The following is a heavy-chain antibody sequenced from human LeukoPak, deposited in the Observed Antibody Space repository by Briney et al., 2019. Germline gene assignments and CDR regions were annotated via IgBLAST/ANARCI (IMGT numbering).Heavy chain of an antibody. D-gene: IGHD6-19*01. J-gene: IGHJ5*02. CDR1: GGTFSSYA. V-gene: IGHV1-69*06. CDR2: IIPIFGTA. Sequence: SVKVSCKASGGTFSSYAISWVRQAPGQGLEWMGGIIPIFGTANYAQKFQGRVTITADKSTSTAYMELSSLRSEDTAVYYCAREGPVPGTSRFDPWCQVTLVTVAS. CDR3: AREGPVPGTSRFDP.